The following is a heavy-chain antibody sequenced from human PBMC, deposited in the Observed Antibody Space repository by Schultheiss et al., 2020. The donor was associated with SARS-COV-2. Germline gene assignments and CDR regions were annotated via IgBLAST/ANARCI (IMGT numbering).Heavy chain of an antibody. CDR3: ARAKVVPAAMGENWFDP. CDR2: INHSGST. J-gene: IGHJ5*02. CDR1: GGSFSGYY. Sequence: SQTLSLTCAVYGGSFSGYYWSWIRQPPGKGLEWIGEINHSGSTNYNPSLKSRVTISVDTSKNQFSLKLSSVTAADTAVYYCARAKVVPAAMGENWFDPWGQGTLVTVSS. V-gene: IGHV4-34*01. D-gene: IGHD2-2*01.